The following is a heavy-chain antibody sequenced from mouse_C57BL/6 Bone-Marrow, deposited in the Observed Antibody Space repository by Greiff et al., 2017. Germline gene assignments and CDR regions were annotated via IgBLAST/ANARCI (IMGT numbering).Heavy chain of an antibody. CDR2: IYPRSGNT. CDR3: ARPDRGFAY. CDR1: GYTFTSYG. J-gene: IGHJ3*01. V-gene: IGHV1-81*01. D-gene: IGHD3-2*01. Sequence: VQRVESGAELARPGASVKLSCKASGYTFTSYGISWVKQRTGQGLEWIGEIYPRSGNTYYNEKFKGKATLTADKSSSTAYMELRSLTSEDSAVYFCARPDRGFAYWGQGTLVTVSA.